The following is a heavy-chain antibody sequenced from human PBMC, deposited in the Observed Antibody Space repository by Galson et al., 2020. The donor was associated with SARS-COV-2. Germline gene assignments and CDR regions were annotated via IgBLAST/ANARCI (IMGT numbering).Heavy chain of an antibody. CDR1: GGSISSYY. CDR3: ATMTSGLSYGDYAGDTDY. J-gene: IGHJ4*02. Sequence: SETLSLTCTVSGGSISSYYWSWIRQPPGKGLEWIGYIHYSGSTNYNPSLKSRVTISVDTSKNQFSLKLSSVTAADTAVYYCATMTSGLSYGDYAGDTDYWGQGTLVTVSS. D-gene: IGHD4-17*01. V-gene: IGHV4-59*01. CDR2: IHYSGST.